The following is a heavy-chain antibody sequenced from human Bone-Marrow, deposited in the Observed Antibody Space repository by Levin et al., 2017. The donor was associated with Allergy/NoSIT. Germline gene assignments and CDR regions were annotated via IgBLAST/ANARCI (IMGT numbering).Heavy chain of an antibody. J-gene: IGHJ4*01. CDR3: ARGRYFGRLSFDC. CDR1: GGSVSSGSYY. D-gene: IGHD1-1*01. CDR2: IYHSGST. Sequence: GSLRLSCTVSGGSVSSGSYYWSWIRQPPGKGLEWIAYIYHSGSTKYNPSLKSRVTISPDPSRHQFSLRPTSLTAADTAVYYCARGRYFGRLSFDCWGNGTLVTVSS. V-gene: IGHV4-61*01.